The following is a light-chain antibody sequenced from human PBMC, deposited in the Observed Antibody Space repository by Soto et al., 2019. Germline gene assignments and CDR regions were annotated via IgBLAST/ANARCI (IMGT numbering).Light chain of an antibody. CDR1: SSDVGRFNY. J-gene: IGLJ2*01. V-gene: IGLV2-11*01. CDR2: DVS. Sequence: QSALTQPRSVSGSPGQSVTISCTGTSSDVGRFNYVSWYQQYPGKAPKLMIYDVSKRPSGVPDRFSGSKSGNTASLTISGLQAEDEANYYCCSYAGTYSIIFGGGTKVTVL. CDR3: CSYAGTYSII.